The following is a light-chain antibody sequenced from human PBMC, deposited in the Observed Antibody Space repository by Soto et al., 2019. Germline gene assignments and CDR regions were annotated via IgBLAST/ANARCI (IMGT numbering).Light chain of an antibody. CDR2: GAS. CDR3: QQCGSSPLT. CDR1: QSVSSNY. V-gene: IGKV3-20*01. J-gene: IGKJ4*01. Sequence: EIVLTQSPGTLSLSPGKGATLSCRASQSVSSNYLAWYQQKPGQAPRLLIYGASSRATGIPDRFSGSGSGTDFTLTISRLEPEDFAVYYCQQCGSSPLTFGGGTKVDIK.